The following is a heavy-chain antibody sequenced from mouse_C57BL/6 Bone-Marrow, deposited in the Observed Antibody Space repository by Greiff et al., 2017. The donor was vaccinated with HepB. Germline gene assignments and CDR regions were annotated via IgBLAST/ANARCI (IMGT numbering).Heavy chain of an antibody. Sequence: EVKLVESGGGLVKPGGSLKLSCAASGFTFSDYGMHWVRQAPEKGLEWVAYISSGSSTIYYADTVKGRFTISIDNAKNTLFLQMTSLRSEDTAMYYCARGYYSNSWFAYWGQGTLVTVSA. V-gene: IGHV5-17*01. J-gene: IGHJ3*01. D-gene: IGHD2-5*01. CDR1: GFTFSDYG. CDR3: ARGYYSNSWFAY. CDR2: ISSGSSTI.